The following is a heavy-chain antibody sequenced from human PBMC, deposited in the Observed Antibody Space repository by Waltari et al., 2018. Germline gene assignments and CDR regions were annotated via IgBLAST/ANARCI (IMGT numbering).Heavy chain of an antibody. D-gene: IGHD5-18*01. V-gene: IGHV4-39*01. CDR3: ARHSLSMYTAMGKLDY. CDR1: GGSTRNSSYH. CDR2: IYYSGST. J-gene: IGHJ4*02. Sequence: QLQLQESGPVLVKPSETLSLPCTVLGGSTRNSSYHRGWLRQPPGKGLEWIGSIYYSGSTYYNPSLKSRVTISVDTSKNQFSLKLSSVTAADTAVYYCARHSLSMYTAMGKLDYWGQGTLVTVSS.